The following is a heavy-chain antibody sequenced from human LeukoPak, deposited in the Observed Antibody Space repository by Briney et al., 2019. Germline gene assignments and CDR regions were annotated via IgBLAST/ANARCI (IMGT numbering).Heavy chain of an antibody. CDR1: GFTFSTYA. D-gene: IGHD6-13*01. J-gene: IGHJ5*02. Sequence: GGSLRLSCAASGFTFSTYAMSWVRQAPGKGLEWVSVISGSGGFTYYADSVKGRFTISRDSSKNTLYLQMRGLMAEDTAVYYCAKSGSNWSFAPWGQGTLVTVSS. V-gene: IGHV3-23*01. CDR3: AKSGSNWSFAP. CDR2: ISGSGGFT.